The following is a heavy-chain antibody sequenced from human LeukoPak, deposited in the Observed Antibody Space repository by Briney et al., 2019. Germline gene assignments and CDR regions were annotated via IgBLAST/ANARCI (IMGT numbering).Heavy chain of an antibody. CDR1: GFTVSSNY. CDR3: ARVGNSGGYYYPLDY. D-gene: IGHD3-22*01. Sequence: HPGGSLRLSCAASGFTVSSNYVSWVRQAPGKGLEWVGRTRDRANSYTTEYAASVKDRFTFSRDDSKNSVYLQMNSLKTEDTAVYYCARVGNSGGYYYPLDYWGQGTLVTVSS. J-gene: IGHJ4*02. V-gene: IGHV3-72*01. CDR2: TRDRANSYTT.